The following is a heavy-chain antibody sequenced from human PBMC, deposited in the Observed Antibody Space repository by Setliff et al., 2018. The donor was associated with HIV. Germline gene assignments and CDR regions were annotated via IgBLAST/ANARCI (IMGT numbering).Heavy chain of an antibody. CDR2: IHYSGSS. D-gene: IGHD3-3*01. V-gene: IGHV4-59*11. CDR3: ARESRNDFWSGYYRTFDI. Sequence: LSLTCTVSGGSITGHYWSWIRQPPGKGLEWIGYIHYSGSSNYNPSLKSRVSISLDTSKKQVSLKLSSVTAADTAMYFCARESRNDFWSGYYRTFDIWGQGTMVTVSS. CDR1: GGSITGHY. J-gene: IGHJ3*02.